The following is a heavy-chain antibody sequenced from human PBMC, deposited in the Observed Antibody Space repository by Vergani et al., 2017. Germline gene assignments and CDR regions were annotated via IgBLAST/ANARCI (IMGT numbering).Heavy chain of an antibody. D-gene: IGHD3-10*01. CDR2: ISSNGGST. V-gene: IGHV3-64*01. CDR1: GFTFSSYA. J-gene: IGHJ4*02. CDR3: ARGNYGSGSYYNDY. Sequence: EVQLVESGGGLVQPGGSLRLSCAASGFTFSSYAMHWVRQAPGKGLEYVSAISSNGGSTYYDNSVKGRFTISRDNSKNTLYLQMGSLRAEDMAVYYCARGNYGSGSYYNDYWGQGTLVTVSS.